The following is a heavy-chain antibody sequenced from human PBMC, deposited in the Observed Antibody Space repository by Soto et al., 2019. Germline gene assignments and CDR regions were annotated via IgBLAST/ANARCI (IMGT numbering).Heavy chain of an antibody. CDR1: GGSISSGGYY. CDR3: ARDAGPIPAWFDP. CDR2: IYYSGST. V-gene: IGHV4-31*03. D-gene: IGHD2-21*01. J-gene: IGHJ5*02. Sequence: QVQLQESGPGLVKPSQTLSLTCTVSGGSISSGGYYWSWIRQHPGKGLEWIGYIYYSGSTYYNPSRKSRVTLSVDTSKNQFSRKLSSVTAADTAVYYCARDAGPIPAWFDPWGQGTLVTVSS.